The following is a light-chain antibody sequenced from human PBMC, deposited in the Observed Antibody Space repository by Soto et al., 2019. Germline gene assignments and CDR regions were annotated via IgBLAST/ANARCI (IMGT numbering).Light chain of an antibody. V-gene: IGKV2-28*01. CDR1: QSLLHSNGYNY. Sequence: DIVMTQSPLSLPVTPGEPASISCRSSQSLLHSNGYNYLVWYLQKPGQSPQLLIYLGSTRASGVPDRFSGSGSGTDFTLKIXRVEAEDVGVYYCMQPLQSWTFGQGTKV. CDR3: MQPLQSWT. CDR2: LGS. J-gene: IGKJ1*01.